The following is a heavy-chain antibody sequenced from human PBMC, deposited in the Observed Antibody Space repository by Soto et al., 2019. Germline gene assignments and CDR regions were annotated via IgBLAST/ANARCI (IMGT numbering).Heavy chain of an antibody. D-gene: IGHD2-15*01. V-gene: IGHV3-21*01. Sequence: GGSLRLSCAASGFTFSSYSMNWVRQAPGKGLEWVSSISSSSYIYYADSVKGRFTISRDNAKNSLYLQMNSLRAEDTAVYYCARVGCSGGSCYGAFDIWGQGTMVTVSS. CDR1: GFTFSSYS. J-gene: IGHJ3*02. CDR2: ISSSSYI. CDR3: ARVGCSGGSCYGAFDI.